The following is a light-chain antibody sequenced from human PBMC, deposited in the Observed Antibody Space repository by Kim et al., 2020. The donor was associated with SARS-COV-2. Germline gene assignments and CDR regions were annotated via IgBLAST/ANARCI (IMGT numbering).Light chain of an antibody. V-gene: IGLV3-19*01. J-gene: IGLJ2*01. CDR1: SLRSYY. CDR3: NSRDNNDNVL. Sequence: VALGQTVRITCQGDSLRSYYTTWYQQKPGQAPIVVVYGKNNRPSGIPDRFSGSSSGNTASLTIAGTQAGDEADYYCNSRDNNDNVLFGGGTRLTVL. CDR2: GKN.